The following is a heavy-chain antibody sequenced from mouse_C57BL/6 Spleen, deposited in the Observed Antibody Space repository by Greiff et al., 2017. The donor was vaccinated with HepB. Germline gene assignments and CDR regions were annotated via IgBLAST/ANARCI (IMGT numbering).Heavy chain of an antibody. Sequence: VQLKESGAELVRPGASVKLSCTASGFNIKDYYMHWVKQRPEQGLEWIGRIDPEDGDTEYAPKFQGKATMTADTSSNTAYLQLSSLTSEDTAVYYCTTSPFTTVVATDAMDYWGQGTSVTVSS. CDR2: IDPEDGDT. D-gene: IGHD1-1*01. CDR1: GFNIKDYY. V-gene: IGHV14-1*01. J-gene: IGHJ4*01. CDR3: TTSPFTTVVATDAMDY.